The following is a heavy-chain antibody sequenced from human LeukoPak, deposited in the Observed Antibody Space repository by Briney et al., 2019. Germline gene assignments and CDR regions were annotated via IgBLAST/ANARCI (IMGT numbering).Heavy chain of an antibody. Sequence: ASVKVSCKASGYTFTSYYMHWVRQAPGQGLEWMGIINPSGGSTSYAQKFQGRVTMTRDTSTSTVYMELSSLRSEDTAVYYCARGPKIMYYDILTGYSVLFDYWGQGTLVTVSS. CDR2: INPSGGST. J-gene: IGHJ4*02. D-gene: IGHD3-9*01. CDR1: GYTFTSYY. CDR3: ARGPKIMYYDILTGYSVLFDY. V-gene: IGHV1-46*01.